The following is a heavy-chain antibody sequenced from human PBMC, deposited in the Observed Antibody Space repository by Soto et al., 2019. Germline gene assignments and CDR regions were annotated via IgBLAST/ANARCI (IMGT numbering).Heavy chain of an antibody. Sequence: QVQVVQSGAEVKKPGASVKVSCKTSGYTFTNYYMHWVRQAPGQGLEWIGRIIPDGGSTHYAQNLQERGMMAGDTPTSTFNMAVNTLMSEDWAFYYCARGGPNLPTTGIFDNGGQGTLVPVPS. V-gene: IGHV1-46*01. CDR2: IIPDGGST. CDR3: ARGGPNLPTTGIFDN. CDR1: GYTFTNYY. J-gene: IGHJ4*02. D-gene: IGHD1-1*01.